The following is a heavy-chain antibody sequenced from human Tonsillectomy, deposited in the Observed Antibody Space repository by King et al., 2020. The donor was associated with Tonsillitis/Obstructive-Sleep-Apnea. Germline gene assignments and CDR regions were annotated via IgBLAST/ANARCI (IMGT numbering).Heavy chain of an antibody. V-gene: IGHV6-1*01. J-gene: IGHJ6*03. CDR3: ARGYYDSSGYYHYYYYYYMDV. D-gene: IGHD3-22*01. Sequence: VQLPQSGPGLVKPSPTLSLTCAISGDSVSSNSAAWNWIRQSPSRGLEWLGRTYYRSKWYNDYAVSVKSRITINPDTSKNQFSLQLNSVTPEDTAVYYCARGYYDSSGYYHYYYYYYMDVWGKGTTVTVSS. CDR1: GDSVSSNSAA. CDR2: TYYRSKWYN.